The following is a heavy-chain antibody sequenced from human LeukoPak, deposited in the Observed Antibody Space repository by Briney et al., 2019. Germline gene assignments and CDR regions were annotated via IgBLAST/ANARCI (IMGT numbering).Heavy chain of an antibody. CDR1: GGSFSGYY. J-gene: IGHJ5*02. D-gene: IGHD5-18*01. CDR2: INHSGST. CDR3: ASGYSYGSPLPRWFDP. Sequence: PSETLSLTCAVYGGSFSGYYWSWIRQPPGKGLEWIGEINHSGSTNYNPSLKSRVTISVDTSKNQFSLKLSSVTAADTAVYYCASGYSYGSPLPRWFDPWGQGTLVTVSS. V-gene: IGHV4-34*01.